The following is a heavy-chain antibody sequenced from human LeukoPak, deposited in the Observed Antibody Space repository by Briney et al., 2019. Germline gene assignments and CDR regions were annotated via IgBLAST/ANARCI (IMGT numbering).Heavy chain of an antibody. D-gene: IGHD2-2*01. CDR1: GYTFTGYY. J-gene: IGHJ4*02. CDR3: ARDGCSSTSCPDDY. V-gene: IGHV1-2*02. Sequence: ASVKVSCKASGYTFTGYYMHWVRQAPGQGLEWMGWINPNSGGTNYAQKFQGRVTMTRDTSISTAYMELSRLRSDDTAVYYCARDGCSSTSCPDDYWGQGTLVTVSS. CDR2: INPNSGGT.